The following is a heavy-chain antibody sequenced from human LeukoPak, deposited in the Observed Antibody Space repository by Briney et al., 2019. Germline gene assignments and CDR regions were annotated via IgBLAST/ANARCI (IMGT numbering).Heavy chain of an antibody. CDR3: ARAYFGYVSGSTFDY. CDR1: GYTFTGYF. V-gene: IGHV1-2*02. J-gene: IGHJ4*02. Sequence: GASVKVSCEASGYTFTGYFMHWVRKAPGHGLEWMGWVNPNSGDTNYAQTFQGRATVTRDTSISTAYMELSRLRSDDTAVYYCARAYFGYVSGSTFDYWGQGTLVTVSS. D-gene: IGHD3-10*01. CDR2: VNPNSGDT.